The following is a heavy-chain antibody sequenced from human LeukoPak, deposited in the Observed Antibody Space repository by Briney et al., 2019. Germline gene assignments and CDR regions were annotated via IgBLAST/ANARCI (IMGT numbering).Heavy chain of an antibody. CDR1: GGSISIGGYS. D-gene: IGHD3-10*01. V-gene: IGHV4-30-2*01. CDR3: ARGSDYFDS. Sequence: SQTLSLTCTVSGGSISIGGYSWSWIRQPPGKGLEYIGYIYHTGITYSSPSLKSRVTISVDRSKNQFSLKLTTVTAADTAAYYCARGSDYFDSWGQGTLVTVSS. J-gene: IGHJ4*02. CDR2: IYHTGIT.